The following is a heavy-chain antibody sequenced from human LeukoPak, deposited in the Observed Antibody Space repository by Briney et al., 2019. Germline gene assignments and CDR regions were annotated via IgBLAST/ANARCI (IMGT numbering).Heavy chain of an antibody. D-gene: IGHD2-21*02. Sequence: GGSLRLSCAAAGFTFSSFAMNWVRQAPGKGLEWVSTITGSGSTTFYADSVKGRFTISRDNSKKTLFLQMNSLRAEDTAVYFYAKQIVVVTAGMNYFDNWGQGTLVTVSS. CDR2: ITGSGSTT. J-gene: IGHJ4*02. CDR3: AKQIVVVTAGMNYFDN. V-gene: IGHV3-23*01. CDR1: GFTFSSFA.